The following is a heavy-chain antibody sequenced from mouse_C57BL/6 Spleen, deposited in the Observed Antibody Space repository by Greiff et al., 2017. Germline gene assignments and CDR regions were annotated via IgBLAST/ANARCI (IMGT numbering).Heavy chain of an antibody. J-gene: IGHJ2*01. CDR3: ARGGEKLDY. Sequence: QVQLQQPGAELVRPGSSVKLSCKASGYTFTSYWMDWVKQRPGQGLEWIGNIYPSDSETHYNQKFKDKATLTVDKSSSTAYMQLSSLTSEDSAVYYCARGGEKLDYWGQGTTLTVSS. V-gene: IGHV1-61*01. CDR2: IYPSDSET. CDR1: GYTFTSYW.